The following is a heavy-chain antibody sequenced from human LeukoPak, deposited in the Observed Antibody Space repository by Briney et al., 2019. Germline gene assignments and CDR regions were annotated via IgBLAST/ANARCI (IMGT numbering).Heavy chain of an antibody. D-gene: IGHD3-22*01. V-gene: IGHV3-23*01. CDR1: GFTFSSYA. Sequence: PGGSLRLSCAASGFTFSSYAMSWVRQAPGKGLEWVSAISGSGGSTYYADSVKGRFTISRDNSKNTLYLQMNSLRAEDTAVYYCAKHLGEKYYYDSSGLDAFDIWGQGAMVTVSS. CDR3: AKHLGEKYYYDSSGLDAFDI. CDR2: ISGSGGST. J-gene: IGHJ3*02.